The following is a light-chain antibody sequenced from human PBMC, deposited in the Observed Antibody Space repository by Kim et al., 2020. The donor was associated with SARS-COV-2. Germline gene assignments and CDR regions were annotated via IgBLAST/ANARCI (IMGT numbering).Light chain of an antibody. Sequence: PRERATPSCRASHNGDLRLAWYQETPGQAPRLLNYDAAIRAAGIPDRFSGSWAGTDFTLTIGSLAPEDFAVYYCQQRGNWPPALTFGGGTKVDIK. J-gene: IGKJ4*01. CDR2: DAA. CDR3: QQRGNWPPALT. CDR1: HNGDLR. V-gene: IGKV3-11*01.